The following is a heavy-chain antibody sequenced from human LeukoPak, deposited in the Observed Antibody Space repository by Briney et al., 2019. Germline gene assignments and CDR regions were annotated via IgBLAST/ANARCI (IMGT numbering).Heavy chain of an antibody. CDR2: MNTNSGNT. CDR3: ARVAFSKYHYYMDV. Sequence: ASVKVSCKASGYTFTSYDVNWVRQATGQGLEWMGWMNTNSGNTGHAQKLQGRVTMTTDTSTSTAYMELRSLKSDDTAVYFCARVAFSKYHYYMDVWGKGTTVTVSS. J-gene: IGHJ6*03. CDR1: GYTFTSYD. V-gene: IGHV1-8*01. D-gene: IGHD4-11*01.